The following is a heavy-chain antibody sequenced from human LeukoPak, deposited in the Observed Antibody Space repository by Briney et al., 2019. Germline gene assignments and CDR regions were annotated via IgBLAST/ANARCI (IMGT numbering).Heavy chain of an antibody. CDR3: AKVLWFGELSLSLDY. CDR2: IRYEGSNK. Sequence: GGSLRLSCVASGFTFSSYGMHWVRQAPGKGLEWVAFIRYEGSNKYYADSVKGRFTIPRDNSKNTLYLQMNSLRAEDTAVYYCAKVLWFGELSLSLDYWGQGTLVILSS. D-gene: IGHD3-10*01. J-gene: IGHJ4*02. CDR1: GFTFSSYG. V-gene: IGHV3-30*02.